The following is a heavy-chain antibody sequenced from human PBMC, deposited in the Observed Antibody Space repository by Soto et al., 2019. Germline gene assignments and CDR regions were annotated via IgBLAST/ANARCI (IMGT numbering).Heavy chain of an antibody. V-gene: IGHV4-59*10. CDR3: ARSPAYGDYANLDT. D-gene: IGHD4-17*01. CDR2: IHSTRSP. J-gene: IGHJ5*02. Sequence: PSETLSLTCAVYGGSFSGYYWSWIRQPAGKGLEWIGRIHSTRSPNYNPSLKSRVTMSVDTSKNQFSLKLNLTSVTAADTAVYYCARSPAYGDYANLDTWGQGTLVTVSS. CDR1: GGSFSGYY.